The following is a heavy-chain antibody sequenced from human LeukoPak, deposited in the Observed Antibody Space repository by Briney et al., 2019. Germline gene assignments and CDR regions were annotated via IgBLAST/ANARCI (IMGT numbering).Heavy chain of an antibody. V-gene: IGHV3-7*01. CDR2: IKQDGSEK. CDR3: ARDAYYYDSSGYYYKAAIDY. D-gene: IGHD3-22*01. CDR1: GFTFSSYW. Sequence: GGSLRLSCAASGFTFSSYWMSWVRQAPGKGLEWVANIKQDGSEKYYVDSVKGRFTISRDNAKNSLYLQMNSLRAEDTAVYYCARDAYYYDSSGYYYKAAIDYWGQGTLVTVS. J-gene: IGHJ4*02.